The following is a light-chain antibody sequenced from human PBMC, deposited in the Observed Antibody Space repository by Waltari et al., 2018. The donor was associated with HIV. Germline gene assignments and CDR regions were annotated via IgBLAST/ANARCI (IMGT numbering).Light chain of an antibody. CDR2: DVS. CDR3: CSYAGSYTYV. Sequence: QSALTQPRSVSGSPGQSVTISCTGPSSAVGGYNYVPWYQPHPGKAPKLMIYDVSKRPSGVPDRFSGSKSGNTASLTISGLQAEDEADYYCCSYAGSYTYVFGTGTKVTVL. V-gene: IGLV2-11*01. CDR1: SSAVGGYNY. J-gene: IGLJ1*01.